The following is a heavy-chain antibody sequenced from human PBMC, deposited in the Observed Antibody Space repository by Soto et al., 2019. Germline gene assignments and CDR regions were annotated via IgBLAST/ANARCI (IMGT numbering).Heavy chain of an antibody. V-gene: IGHV3-33*01. CDR1: GFTFSSYG. CDR2: IWYDGSNK. Sequence: GGSLRLSCAASGFTFSSYGMHWARQAPGKGLEWVAVIWYDGSNKYYANSVKGRFTISRDNSKNTLYLQINTLITEDTAAYYCARTYSGSYLAFDYWGQGALVTVSS. D-gene: IGHD1-26*01. CDR3: ARTYSGSYLAFDY. J-gene: IGHJ4*02.